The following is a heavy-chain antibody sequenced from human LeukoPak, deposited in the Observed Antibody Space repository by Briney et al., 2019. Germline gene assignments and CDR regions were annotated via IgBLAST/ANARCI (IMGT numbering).Heavy chain of an antibody. V-gene: IGHV3-13*01. CDR2: LGTAGGT. CDR3: ARQNTPHGNFDY. D-gene: IGHD5-24*01. CDR1: GFTLSNYA. Sequence: GGSLRLSCAASGFTLSNYAMHWVRQPAGEGLEWVSALGTAGGTFYPGSVKGRFTISRDNAKKSLFLQMNSLRAEDTAVYYCARQNTPHGNFDYWGQGTLVTVSS. J-gene: IGHJ4*02.